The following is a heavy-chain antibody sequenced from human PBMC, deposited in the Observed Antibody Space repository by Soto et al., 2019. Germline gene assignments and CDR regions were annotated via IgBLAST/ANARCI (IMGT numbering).Heavy chain of an antibody. J-gene: IGHJ4*02. CDR1: GFTFSSYA. CDR2: ISYDGSNK. D-gene: IGHD3-22*01. Sequence: QVQLVESGGGVVQPGRSLRLSCAASGFTFSSYAMHWVRQAPGKGLEWVAVISYDGSNKYYADSVKGRFTISRDNSKNTLYLQMTSRRAEDTAVYYCAREWGEYDIPPDLDYWGQGTLFTVSS. CDR3: AREWGEYDIPPDLDY. V-gene: IGHV3-30-3*01.